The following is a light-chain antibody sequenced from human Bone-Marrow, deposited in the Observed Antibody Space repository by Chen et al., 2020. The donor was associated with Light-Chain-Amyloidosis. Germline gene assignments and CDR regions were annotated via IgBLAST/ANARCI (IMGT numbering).Light chain of an antibody. V-gene: IGKV1-39*01. J-gene: IGKJ4*01. CDR3: QQSFSTPPT. CDR2: ATS. Sequence: DIKMAQSPSSLCASVGDRVTITCRARQSISTFLNWYQQKPGKGPNLLIYATSRLQSGVPSRFTGSRSGTDFTLTISSLQPEDFATYYCQQSFSTPPTFGGGTKVEI. CDR1: QSISTF.